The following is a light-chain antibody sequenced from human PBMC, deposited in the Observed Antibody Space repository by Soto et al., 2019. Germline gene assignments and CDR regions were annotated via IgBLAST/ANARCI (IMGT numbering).Light chain of an antibody. CDR2: EVS. J-gene: IGLJ1*01. CDR3: SSYTSISTYV. CDR1: SSDVGSYNR. Sequence: QSVLTQPPSVSGSPGQSVTISCTGTSSDVGSYNRVSWYQQPPGTAPKLMIYEVSNRPSGVPDRFSGSQSGNTASLTISGLQAEDDADYYCSSYTSISTYVFGTGTKVTVL. V-gene: IGLV2-18*02.